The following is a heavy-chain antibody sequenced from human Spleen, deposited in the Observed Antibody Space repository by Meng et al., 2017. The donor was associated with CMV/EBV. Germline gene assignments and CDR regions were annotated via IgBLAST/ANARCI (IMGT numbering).Heavy chain of an antibody. CDR2: TRYDGSNK. Sequence: GESLKISCAASGFNFNIYGMNWVRQAPGKGLEWVAFTRYDGSNKFYGDSVRGRFTISRDNAKNSLYLQMNSLRAEDTALYYCVRGAWFGDSPAPGGMDVWGQGTTVTVSS. CDR1: GFNFNIYG. CDR3: VRGAWFGDSPAPGGMDV. V-gene: IGHV3-30*02. D-gene: IGHD3-10*01. J-gene: IGHJ6*02.